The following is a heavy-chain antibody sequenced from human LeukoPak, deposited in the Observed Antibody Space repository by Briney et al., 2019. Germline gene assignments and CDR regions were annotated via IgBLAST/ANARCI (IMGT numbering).Heavy chain of an antibody. D-gene: IGHD2-2*01. Sequence: GASVKVSCKASGGTFSSYAISWVRQAPGQGLEWMGGIIPIFGTANYAQKFQGRVTITADESTSTAYMELSSLRSEDTAVYYCARGVGYCSSTSCLSWGNWFDPWGQGTLVTVSS. J-gene: IGHJ5*02. CDR2: IIPIFGTA. CDR1: GGTFSSYA. CDR3: ARGVGYCSSTSCLSWGNWFDP. V-gene: IGHV1-69*01.